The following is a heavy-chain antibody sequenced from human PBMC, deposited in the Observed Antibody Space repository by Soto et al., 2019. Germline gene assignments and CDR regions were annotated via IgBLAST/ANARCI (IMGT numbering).Heavy chain of an antibody. CDR2: VSGSGGNT. V-gene: IGHV3-23*01. CDR1: GFTFSNYA. D-gene: IGHD6-13*01. CDR3: AKARGSSSWHGWFDP. Sequence: EVQLLESGGDLVQPGGSLRLSCAASGFTFSNYAMSWVRQAPGKGLEWVSAVSGSGGNTYYADSVKGRFTISRDNSKNTLYLQMNSLRAEDTAVYYCAKARGSSSWHGWFDPWGQGTLVTVSS. J-gene: IGHJ5*02.